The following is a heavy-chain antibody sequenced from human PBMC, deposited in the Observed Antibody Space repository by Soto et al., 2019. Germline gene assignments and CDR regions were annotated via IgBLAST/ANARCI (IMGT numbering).Heavy chain of an antibody. CDR2: IDNAGTDS. CDR3: ARGWVGPDV. CDR1: GFTLSGRS. V-gene: IGHV3-74*01. Sequence: EVQLVESGGGLVQPGGSLRLSCAASGFTLSGRSMHWVRRAPGKGLVWVSGIDNAGTDSTYADSVKGRFTSSRDNAKNILYLQMNRLRVEDTAVYYCARGWVGPDVWSKWTTFTVSS. J-gene: IGHJ6*04.